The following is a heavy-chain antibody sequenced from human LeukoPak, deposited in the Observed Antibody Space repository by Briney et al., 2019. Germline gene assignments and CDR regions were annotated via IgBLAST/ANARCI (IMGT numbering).Heavy chain of an antibody. Sequence: PSQTLSLTCTVSGGSTSSGGYYWSWIRQHPGKGLEWIGYIYYSGSTYYNPSLKSRVTISVDTSKNQFSLKLSSVTAADTAVYYCATTVAVAGTQSFDYWGQGTLVTVSS. CDR1: GGSTSSGGYY. D-gene: IGHD6-19*01. J-gene: IGHJ4*02. V-gene: IGHV4-31*03. CDR3: ATTVAVAGTQSFDY. CDR2: IYYSGST.